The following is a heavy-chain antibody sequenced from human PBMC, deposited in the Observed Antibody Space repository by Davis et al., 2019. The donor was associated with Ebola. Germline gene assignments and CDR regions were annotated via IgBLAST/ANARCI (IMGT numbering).Heavy chain of an antibody. CDR1: GGSFSGYF. J-gene: IGHJ5*02. D-gene: IGHD3-3*01. Sequence: SETLSLTCAVYGGSFSGYFWSWIRQPPGKGLEWIGYIYYSGSTNYNPSLKSRVTISVDTSKNQFSLKLSSVTAADTAVYYCARVDYDFWSGYNWFDPWGQGTLVTVSS. CDR2: IYYSGST. CDR3: ARVDYDFWSGYNWFDP. V-gene: IGHV4-59*01.